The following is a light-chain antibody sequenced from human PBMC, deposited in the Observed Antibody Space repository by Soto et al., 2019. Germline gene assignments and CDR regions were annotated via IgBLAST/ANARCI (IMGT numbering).Light chain of an antibody. CDR3: CSYAGTYTLWV. Sequence: QSVLTQPRSVSGSPGQSVTISCTGTSSDVGGYNYVSWYQQYPGKAPKLIIYDVSKRPSGVPDRFSGSKSGNTASPTISGLQAEDEADYYCCSYAGTYTLWVFGGGTKVTVL. CDR1: SSDVGGYNY. CDR2: DVS. V-gene: IGLV2-11*01. J-gene: IGLJ3*02.